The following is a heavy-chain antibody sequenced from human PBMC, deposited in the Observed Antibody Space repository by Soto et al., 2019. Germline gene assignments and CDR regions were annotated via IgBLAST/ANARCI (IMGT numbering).Heavy chain of an antibody. CDR3: AKGTPYFHFDDYFDY. CDR1: GFTFSSYG. CDR2: IWYDGSNK. D-gene: IGHD3-9*01. Sequence: GGSLRLSCAASGFTFSSYGMHWVRQAPGKGLEWVAVIWYDGSNKYYADSVKGRFTISRDNSKNTLYLQMNSLRAEDTAVYYCAKGTPYFHFDDYFDYWGQGTLVTVSS. J-gene: IGHJ4*02. V-gene: IGHV3-33*06.